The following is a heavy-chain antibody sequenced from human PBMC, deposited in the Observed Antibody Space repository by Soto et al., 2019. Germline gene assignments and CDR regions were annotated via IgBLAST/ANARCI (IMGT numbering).Heavy chain of an antibody. Sequence: GRSRRLSCAASGFTVRSSDKRWVRQVPGKGLEWVSIIYSDDYTYYAASVKGRFTISRDNSRNTLYLQMSSLRAEDTAVYYCAKDTYYYSSSGYYVFDSWGQGP. D-gene: IGHD3-22*01. J-gene: IGHJ4*02. V-gene: IGHV3-66*01. CDR3: AKDTYYYSSSGYYVFDS. CDR1: GFTVRSSD. CDR2: IYSDDYT.